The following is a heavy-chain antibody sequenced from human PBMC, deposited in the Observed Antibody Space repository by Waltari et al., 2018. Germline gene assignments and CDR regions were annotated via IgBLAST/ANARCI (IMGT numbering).Heavy chain of an antibody. V-gene: IGHV1-69*02. CDR1: GGTFSSYT. D-gene: IGHD6-6*01. CDR3: ALLNSIAARRDAFDI. CDR2: IIPILGIA. J-gene: IGHJ3*02. Sequence: QVQLVQSGAEVKKPGSSVKVSCKASGGTFSSYTISWVRQAPGQGLEWMGRIIPILGIANYAQKCQGRVTITADKSTSTAYMELSSLRSEDTAVYYCALLNSIAARRDAFDIWGQGTMVTVSS.